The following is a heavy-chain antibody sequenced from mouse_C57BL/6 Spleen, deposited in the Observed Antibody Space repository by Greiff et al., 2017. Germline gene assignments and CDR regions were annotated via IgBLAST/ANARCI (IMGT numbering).Heavy chain of an antibody. J-gene: IGHJ2*01. Sequence: EVHLVESGGGLVKPGGSLKLSCAASGFTFSSYAMSWVRQTPEKRLEWVATISDGGSYTYYPDNVKGRFTSSRDNAKNNLYLQMSHLKSEDTAMYYCARDGVASFDYWGQGTTLTVSS. CDR3: ARDGVASFDY. CDR1: GFTFSSYA. CDR2: ISDGGSYT. V-gene: IGHV5-4*01. D-gene: IGHD1-1*02.